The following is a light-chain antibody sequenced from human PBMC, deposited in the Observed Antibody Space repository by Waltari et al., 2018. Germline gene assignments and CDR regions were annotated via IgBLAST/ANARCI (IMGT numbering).Light chain of an antibody. Sequence: SYELTQPPSVSVSPGQTARLTCSGDALSKKNAYWYQQKSGQAPVLVIYEDIKRPTGIPERFSGSSSGTTATLTISGAHVDDEADYYCYSTDFSGHDRVFGEGTKLTIL. J-gene: IGLJ3*02. CDR1: ALSKKN. V-gene: IGLV3-10*01. CDR3: YSTDFSGHDRV. CDR2: EDI.